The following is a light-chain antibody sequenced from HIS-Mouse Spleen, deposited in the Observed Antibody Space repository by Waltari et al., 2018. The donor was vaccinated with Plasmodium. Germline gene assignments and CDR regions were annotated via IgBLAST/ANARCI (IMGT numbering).Light chain of an antibody. CDR2: EDS. V-gene: IGLV3-10*01. J-gene: IGLJ3*02. CDR1: ASPKQS. Sequence: SYELTQPPSVSVSPGQTARITCPGDASPKQSAYWYQQQSGQAPVLVIYEDSKRPSGIPERFSGSSSGTMATLTISGAQVEDEADYYCYSTDSSGNHRVFGGGTKLTVL. CDR3: YSTDSSGNHRV.